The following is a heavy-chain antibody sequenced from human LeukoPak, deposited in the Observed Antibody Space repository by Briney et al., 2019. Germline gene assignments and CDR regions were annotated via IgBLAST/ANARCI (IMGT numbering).Heavy chain of an antibody. J-gene: IGHJ4*02. D-gene: IGHD5-12*01. CDR1: GYTFTGYY. V-gene: IGHV1-2*02. CDR3: ARVQGGYEPLDY. CDR2: INPNSGGT. Sequence: GPVKVSCKASGYTFTGYYMHWVRQAPGQGLEWIGWINPNSGGTNYAQKFQGRVTMTRDTSISTAYMELSRLRSDDTAVYYCARVQGGYEPLDYWGQGTLVTVSS.